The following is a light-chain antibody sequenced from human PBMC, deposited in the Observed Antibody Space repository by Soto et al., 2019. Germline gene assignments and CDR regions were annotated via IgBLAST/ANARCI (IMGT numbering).Light chain of an antibody. Sequence: QSLLTQPPSASGTPGRRVTISCSGSSSNIGSNTVNWYQQLPGTAPKLLIYSNNQRPSGVPDRFSGSKSGTSASLAISGLQSEDEADYYCAAWGDSLNGYVFGTGTKVTVL. V-gene: IGLV1-44*01. CDR1: SSNIGSNT. CDR2: SNN. CDR3: AAWGDSLNGYV. J-gene: IGLJ1*01.